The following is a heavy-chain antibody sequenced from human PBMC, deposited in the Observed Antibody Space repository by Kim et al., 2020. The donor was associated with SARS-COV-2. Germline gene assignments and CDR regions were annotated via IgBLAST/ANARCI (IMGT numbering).Heavy chain of an antibody. D-gene: IGHD3-9*01. V-gene: IGHV3-21*01. CDR3: ATDRDWLFDY. J-gene: IGHJ4*02. Sequence: DSVKSRFTISRDNAKNSLYLQMNSLRAEDTAVYYCATDRDWLFDYWGQGTLVTVSS.